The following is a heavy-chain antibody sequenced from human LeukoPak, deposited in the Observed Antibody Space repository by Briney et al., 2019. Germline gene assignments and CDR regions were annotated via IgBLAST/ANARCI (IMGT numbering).Heavy chain of an antibody. CDR3: AKGRVVRGIIIMSYIDY. CDR2: IRYDGSNK. Sequence: GGSLRLSCAASGFTFSRFSMNWVRQAPGKGLEWVAFIRYDGSNKYYADSVKGRFTISRDNSKNTLYLQMNSLRAEDTAVYYCAKGRVVRGIIIMSYIDYWGQGTLVTVSS. V-gene: IGHV3-30*02. CDR1: GFTFSRFS. J-gene: IGHJ4*02. D-gene: IGHD3-10*01.